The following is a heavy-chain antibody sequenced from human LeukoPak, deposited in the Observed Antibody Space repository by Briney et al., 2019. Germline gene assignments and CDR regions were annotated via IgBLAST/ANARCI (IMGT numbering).Heavy chain of an antibody. Sequence: SETLSLTCTVSGGSISSYYWSWIRQPPGKGLEWIGYIYYSGSTNYNPSLKSRVTISVDTSKNQFSLKLSSVTAADTAVYYCARHRWGLPQSPFDYWGQGTLVTVSS. CDR3: ARHRWGLPQSPFDY. CDR1: GGSISSYY. J-gene: IGHJ4*02. CDR2: IYYSGST. D-gene: IGHD1-26*01. V-gene: IGHV4-59*08.